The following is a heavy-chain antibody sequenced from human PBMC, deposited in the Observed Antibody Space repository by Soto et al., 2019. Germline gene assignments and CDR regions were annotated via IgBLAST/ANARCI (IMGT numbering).Heavy chain of an antibody. CDR2: TYYRSNWRH. V-gene: IGHV6-1*01. CDR1: GDSVSSNTAA. J-gene: IGHJ4*02. CDR3: ARGVAGSGFDL. Sequence: SHTLSLTCAISGDSVSSNTAAWNWIRSSPSRGLEWLGRTYYRSNWRHDYAVSVKRRITVNPDTSKNHFSLQLNSVTPDDTAVYYCARGVAGSGFDLWGQGTLVTVSS. D-gene: IGHD6-19*01.